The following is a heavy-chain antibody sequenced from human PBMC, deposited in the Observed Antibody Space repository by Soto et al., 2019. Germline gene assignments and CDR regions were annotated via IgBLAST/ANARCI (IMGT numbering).Heavy chain of an antibody. CDR1: GGTFSSYT. V-gene: IGHV1-69*10. CDR3: ARVTAARTDV. J-gene: IGHJ6*04. Sequence: GASVKVSCKASGGTFSSYTISWVRQAPGQGLEWMGGIIPILGIANYAQKFQGRVTITADKSTSTAYMELSSLRSEDTAVYYCARVTAARTDVWGKGTTVTVSS. CDR2: IIPILGIA. D-gene: IGHD6-6*01.